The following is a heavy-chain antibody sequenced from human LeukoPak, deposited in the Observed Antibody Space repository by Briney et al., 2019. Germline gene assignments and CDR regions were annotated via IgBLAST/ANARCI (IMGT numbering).Heavy chain of an antibody. V-gene: IGHV1-18*04. CDR2: ISAYNGNT. J-gene: IGHJ4*02. D-gene: IGHD3-9*01. CDR3: ARSDYDILTGYFDY. Sequence: ASVKVSCKASVYTFTSYGISWVRQAPGQGLEWMGWISAYNGNTNYAQKLQGRVTMTTDTSTSTAYMELRSLRSDDTAVYYCARSDYDILTGYFDYWGQGTLVTVSS. CDR1: VYTFTSYG.